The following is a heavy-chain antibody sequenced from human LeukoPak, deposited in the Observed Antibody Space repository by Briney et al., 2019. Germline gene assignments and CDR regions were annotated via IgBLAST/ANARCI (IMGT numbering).Heavy chain of an antibody. Sequence: PGGSLRLSCAASGFTFSNAWMSWVRQAPGKGLEWVGRIKSKTDGGTTDYAAPVKGTFTISRDDSKNKLYLQMNSLKTEDTAVYYCTTEGVEMATWVLDYWGQGTLVTVSS. CDR2: IKSKTDGGTT. CDR3: TTEGVEMATWVLDY. V-gene: IGHV3-15*01. D-gene: IGHD5-24*01. CDR1: GFTFSNAW. J-gene: IGHJ4*02.